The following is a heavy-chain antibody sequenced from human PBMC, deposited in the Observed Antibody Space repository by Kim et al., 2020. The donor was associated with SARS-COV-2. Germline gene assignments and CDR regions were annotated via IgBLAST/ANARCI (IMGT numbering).Heavy chain of an antibody. J-gene: IGHJ4*02. CDR2: ST. CDR3: ARAKWLVVDY. Sequence: STSYAKKFQGRVTMTRDTSTSTVYMELSSLRSEDAAVYYCARAKWLVVDYWGQGTLVTVSS. V-gene: IGHV1-46*01. D-gene: IGHD6-19*01.